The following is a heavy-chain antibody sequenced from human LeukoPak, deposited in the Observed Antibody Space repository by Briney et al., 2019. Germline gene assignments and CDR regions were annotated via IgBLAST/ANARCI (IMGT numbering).Heavy chain of an antibody. V-gene: IGHV1-2*02. D-gene: IGHD6-6*01. CDR2: INPNSGGT. CDR3: ARLPKYSRPLDY. CDR1: GYTFTDYY. J-gene: IGHJ4*02. Sequence: ASVKVSCKASGYTFTDYYIHWVRQAPGQGLEWMGWINPNSGGTNYAQKFQGRVTMTRDTSISTAYMELSRLRSEDTAVYYCARLPKYSRPLDYWGQGTLVTVSS.